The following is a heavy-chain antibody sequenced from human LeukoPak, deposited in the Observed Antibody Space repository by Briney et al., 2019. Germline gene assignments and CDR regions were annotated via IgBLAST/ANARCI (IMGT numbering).Heavy chain of an antibody. V-gene: IGHV1-18*01. J-gene: IGHJ4*02. Sequence: ASVKVSCKASGYTFVSYGISWVRQAPGQGLEWVGWISGHNGNTDYAQKFQGRVTLTTDTSTSTASMELRGLRFDDTAVYFCARVPHLAVAGHYFDYWGQGTLVTVSS. CDR3: ARVPHLAVAGHYFDY. CDR1: GYTFVSYG. CDR2: ISGHNGNT. D-gene: IGHD6-19*01.